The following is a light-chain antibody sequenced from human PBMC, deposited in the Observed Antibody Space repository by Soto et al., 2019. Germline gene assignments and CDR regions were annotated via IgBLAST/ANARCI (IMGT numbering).Light chain of an antibody. V-gene: IGLV1-40*01. CDR1: SSNIGAGYD. Sequence: SVLTQPPSVSGAPGQRGTISFTWSSSNIGAGYDVHWYQQLPGTAPKLLIYGNSNRPSGVPDRFSGSKSGTSASLAITGLQAEDEADYYCKSYDSSLSGSVVFGGGTKLTVL. CDR3: KSYDSSLSGSVV. CDR2: GNS. J-gene: IGLJ2*01.